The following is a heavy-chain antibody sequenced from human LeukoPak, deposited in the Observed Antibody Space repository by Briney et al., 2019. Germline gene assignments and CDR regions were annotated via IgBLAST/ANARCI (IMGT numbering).Heavy chain of an antibody. J-gene: IGHJ5*02. CDR3: AHNGLHH. V-gene: IGHV2-5*01. D-gene: IGHD2-21*01. CDR1: GFALSTIGVG. Sequence: EAGPTLVNPTQTLTLTCTFSGFALSTIGVGVSCIRQSPGQALQWLAVMYWNDDHRYTPSLKSRPTITKDTSKNQMVPTISNMDHADPATYYCAHNGLHHWGQGTLVTVSS. CDR2: MYWNDDH.